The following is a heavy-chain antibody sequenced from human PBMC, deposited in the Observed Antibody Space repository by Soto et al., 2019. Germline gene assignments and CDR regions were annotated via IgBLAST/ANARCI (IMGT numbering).Heavy chain of an antibody. CDR3: AIQGVGAISQGSIDY. CDR1: GFTFSDYY. CDR2: ISSSSSYT. Sequence: PAGSLRLSCAASGFTFSDYYMSWIRQAPGKGLEWVSYISSSSSYTNYADSVKGRFTISRDNAKNSLYLQMNSLRAEDTAVYYCAIQGVGAISQGSIDYWGQGTLVTVSS. J-gene: IGHJ4*02. V-gene: IGHV3-11*06. D-gene: IGHD1-26*01.